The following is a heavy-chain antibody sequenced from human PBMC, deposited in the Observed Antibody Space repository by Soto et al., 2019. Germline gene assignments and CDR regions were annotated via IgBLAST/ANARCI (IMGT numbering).Heavy chain of an antibody. CDR3: ARITYYYDSSGYFPSQYYFDY. Sequence: GSGPTLVNPTQTLTLTCTFSGFSLSTSGMCVSWIRQPPGKALEWLARIDWDDDKYYSTSLKTRLTISKDTSKNQVVLTMTNMDPVDTATYYCARITYYYDSSGYFPSQYYFDYWGQGTLVTVSS. V-gene: IGHV2-70*11. J-gene: IGHJ4*02. CDR1: GFSLSTSGMC. D-gene: IGHD3-22*01. CDR2: IDWDDDK.